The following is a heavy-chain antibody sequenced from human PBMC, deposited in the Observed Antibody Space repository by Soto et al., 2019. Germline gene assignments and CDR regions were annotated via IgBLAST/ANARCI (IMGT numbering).Heavy chain of an antibody. CDR1: GGSISSGGYY. Sequence: QVQLQESGPGLVKPSQTLSLTCTVSGGSISSGGYYWSWIRQHPGQGLEWIGYIYYSGSTYYNPSLTSRVTISVDTSKNQFSLKLSSVTAADTAVYYCARGGGYFTNGVCFPSWYFDLWGRGTLVTVSS. D-gene: IGHD2-8*01. V-gene: IGHV4-31*03. CDR2: IYYSGST. J-gene: IGHJ2*01. CDR3: ARGGGYFTNGVCFPSWYFDL.